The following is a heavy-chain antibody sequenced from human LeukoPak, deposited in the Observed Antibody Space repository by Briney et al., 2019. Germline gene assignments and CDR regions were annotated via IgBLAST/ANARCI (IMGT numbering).Heavy chain of an antibody. D-gene: IGHD2-15*01. CDR1: GGSISNYF. J-gene: IGHJ6*02. Sequence: SETLSLTCTVSGGSISNYFWSWVRQPPGKGLEWVGYIYYSGSTNYNPSLKSRVTISVYTSKSQFSLKLNSVTAADTAVYYCARVGGGNYYYYGMDVWGQGTTVTVSS. CDR3: ARVGGGNYYYYGMDV. CDR2: IYYSGST. V-gene: IGHV4-59*01.